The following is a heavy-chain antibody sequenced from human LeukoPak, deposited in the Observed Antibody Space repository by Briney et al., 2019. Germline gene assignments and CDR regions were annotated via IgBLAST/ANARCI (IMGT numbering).Heavy chain of an antibody. Sequence: PSETLSLTCTVSGGSISSGGYYWSWIRQHPGKGLEWIGYIYYSGSTYYNPSLKSRVTISVDTSKNQFSLKLSSVTAADTAVYYCARTLGYCSSTSCYTDYFDYWGQETLVTVSS. J-gene: IGHJ4*02. V-gene: IGHV4-31*03. D-gene: IGHD2-2*02. CDR1: GGSISSGGYY. CDR2: IYYSGST. CDR3: ARTLGYCSSTSCYTDYFDY.